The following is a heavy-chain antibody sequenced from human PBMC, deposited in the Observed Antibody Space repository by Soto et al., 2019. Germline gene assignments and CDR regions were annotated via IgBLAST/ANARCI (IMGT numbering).Heavy chain of an antibody. CDR3: ARGRRHSSGWIDY. Sequence: PSETLSLTCAVYGGSFSGYYWSWIRQPPGKGLEWIGEINHSGSTNYNPSLKCRVTISVDTSKNQFSLKLSSVTAADTSVYYCARGRRHSSGWIDYWGQGTLVTVSS. CDR2: INHSGST. CDR1: GGSFSGYY. V-gene: IGHV4-34*01. D-gene: IGHD6-19*01. J-gene: IGHJ4*02.